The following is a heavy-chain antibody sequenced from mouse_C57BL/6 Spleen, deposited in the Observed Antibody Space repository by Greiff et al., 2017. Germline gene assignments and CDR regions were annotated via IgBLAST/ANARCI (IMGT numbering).Heavy chain of an antibody. D-gene: IGHD2-2*01. CDR1: GYTFTSYW. CDR3: ARMRYGYDIGC. V-gene: IGHV1-52*01. CDR2: IDPSDSET. Sequence: QVQLQQPGAELVRPGSSVKLSCKASGYTFTSYWMHWVKQRPIQGLEWIGNIDPSDSETHYNQKFKDKATLTVDKSSSTAYMQLSSLTSEDSAVYYCARMRYGYDIGCWGQGTTLTVST. J-gene: IGHJ2*01.